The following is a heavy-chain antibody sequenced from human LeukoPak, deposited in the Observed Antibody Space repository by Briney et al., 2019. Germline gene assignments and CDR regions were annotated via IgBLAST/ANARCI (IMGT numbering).Heavy chain of an antibody. J-gene: IGHJ6*02. CDR1: GFTFSSYG. Sequence: GGSLRLSCAASGFTFSSYGMHWVGQAPGKGLEWVSVISYDGSNKYYADSVKGRFTISRDNSKNTLYLQMNSLRAEDTAVYYYAKDLYSSSPPASGMDVWGQGTTVTVSS. D-gene: IGHD6-13*01. CDR3: AKDLYSSSPPASGMDV. CDR2: ISYDGSNK. V-gene: IGHV3-30*18.